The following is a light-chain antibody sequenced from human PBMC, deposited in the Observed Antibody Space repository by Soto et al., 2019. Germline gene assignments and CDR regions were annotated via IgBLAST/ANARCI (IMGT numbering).Light chain of an antibody. CDR1: QSIMTW. CDR2: AAS. Sequence: DIQMTQSPSTLSASVGDRVTITCRASQSIMTWLAWYQQKPGKAPKLLIYAASTLQSGVPSRFSGSGSGTEFTLTISSLQPDDFATYYCQHYNSYSEAFGQGTKVDIK. CDR3: QHYNSYSEA. V-gene: IGKV1-5*01. J-gene: IGKJ1*01.